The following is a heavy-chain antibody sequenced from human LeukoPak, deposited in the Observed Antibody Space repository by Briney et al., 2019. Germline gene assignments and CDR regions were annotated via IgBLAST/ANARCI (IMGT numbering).Heavy chain of an antibody. CDR3: ARVRFLEPIDY. Sequence: KPSETLSLTCTVSGYSISSGYYWGWIRQPPGKGLEWIGSIYHSGSTYYNPSLKSRVTISVDTSKNQFSLKLSSVTAADTAVYYCARVRFLEPIDYWGQGTLVTVSS. V-gene: IGHV4-38-2*02. J-gene: IGHJ4*02. CDR2: IYHSGST. D-gene: IGHD3-3*01. CDR1: GYSISSGYY.